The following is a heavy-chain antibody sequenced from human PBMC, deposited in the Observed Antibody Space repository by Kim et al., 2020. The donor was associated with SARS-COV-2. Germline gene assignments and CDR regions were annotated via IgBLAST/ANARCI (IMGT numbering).Heavy chain of an antibody. J-gene: IGHJ5*02. Sequence: SETLSLTCAVYGGSFSGYYWSWIRQPPGKGLEWIGEINHSGSTNYNSSLKSRVTISVDTSKNQFSLKLSSVTAADTAVYYCARGLKDVLRYFDWLSNWFDPWGQGTLVTVSS. CDR3: ARGLKDVLRYFDWLSNWFDP. V-gene: IGHV4-34*01. CDR2: INHSGST. CDR1: GGSFSGYY. D-gene: IGHD3-9*01.